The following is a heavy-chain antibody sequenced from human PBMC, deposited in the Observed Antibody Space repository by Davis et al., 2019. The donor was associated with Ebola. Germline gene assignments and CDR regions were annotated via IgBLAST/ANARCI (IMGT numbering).Heavy chain of an antibody. Sequence: ASVKVSCKASGYTFSGYYINSVRPAPGPGLEWKGRVNPYSGGTNYAQKLQARVTMTRYTSISTAYMKLSRLRSDDTAVYYCARVRYCGGDCSKNYYYGMDVWGKGTTVTVSS. CDR1: GYTFSGYY. CDR3: ARVRYCGGDCSKNYYYGMDV. V-gene: IGHV1-2*06. D-gene: IGHD2-21*02. J-gene: IGHJ6*04. CDR2: VNPYSGGT.